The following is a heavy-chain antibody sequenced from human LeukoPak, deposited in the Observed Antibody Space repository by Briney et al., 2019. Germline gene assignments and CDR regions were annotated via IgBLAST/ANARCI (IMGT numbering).Heavy chain of an antibody. CDR2: IYHSGST. CDR1: GGSFSGYY. V-gene: IGHV4-34*01. Sequence: SETLSLTCAVYGGSFSGYYWSWIRQPPGKGLEWIGYIYHSGSTYYNPSLKSRVTISVDRSKNQFSLKLSSVTAADTAVYYCARAEQLLWFGESSSGAFDIWGQGTMVTVSS. D-gene: IGHD3-10*01. CDR3: ARAEQLLWFGESSSGAFDI. J-gene: IGHJ3*02.